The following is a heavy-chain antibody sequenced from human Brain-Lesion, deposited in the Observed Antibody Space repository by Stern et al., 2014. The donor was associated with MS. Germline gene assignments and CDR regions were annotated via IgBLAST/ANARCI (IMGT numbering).Heavy chain of an antibody. J-gene: IGHJ4*02. CDR3: ARETGGYTYGDTDFFDF. D-gene: IGHD5-18*01. CDR2: MNSGGRI. V-gene: IGHV4-61*02. CDR1: GGSISSGSYY. Sequence: QLVQSGPGLVKPSQTLSLTCTVSGGSISSGSYYWNWIRQPAGKGLERIGRMNSGGRIISTPPRKARVTISGDTSKNHFPRKGFSVTAADTAVYYCARETGGYTYGDTDFFDFWGQGALVTVSS.